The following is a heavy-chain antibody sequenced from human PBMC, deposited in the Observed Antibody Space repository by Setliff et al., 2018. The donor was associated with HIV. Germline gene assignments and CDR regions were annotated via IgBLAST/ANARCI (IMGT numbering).Heavy chain of an antibody. CDR1: GGSIISGYY. CDR2: INHRGDT. CDR3: ARDLSGWYRIRGMNWFDP. D-gene: IGHD6-19*01. Sequence: SETLSLTCTVSGGSIISGYYWTWIRQPPGKGLEWIGDINHRGDTKYNPSLRSRVTISVDTSKNQFSLKLSSVTAADTAVYYCARDLSGWYRIRGMNWFDPWGQGTLVTVSS. J-gene: IGHJ5*02. V-gene: IGHV4-38-2*02.